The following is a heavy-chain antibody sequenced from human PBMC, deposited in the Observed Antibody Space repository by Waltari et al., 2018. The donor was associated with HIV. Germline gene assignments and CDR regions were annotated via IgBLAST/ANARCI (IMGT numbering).Heavy chain of an antibody. D-gene: IGHD6-13*01. J-gene: IGHJ4*02. CDR1: GFALSSHV. CDR2: ISGSDGNT. Sequence: EVQLVESGGGLVQPGGSLRLSCAASGFALSSHVMSWVRKAPGKGLEWVSTISGSDGNTYYPDSVQGRFTISRDNSKNTLFLQLNSLRAEDTAVYYCAILIAAAGDFDYWGQGTLVTVSS. CDR3: AILIAAAGDFDY. V-gene: IGHV3-23*04.